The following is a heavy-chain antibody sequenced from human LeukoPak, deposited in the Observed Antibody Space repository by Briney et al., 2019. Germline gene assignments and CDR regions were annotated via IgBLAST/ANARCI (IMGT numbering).Heavy chain of an antibody. V-gene: IGHV1-8*01. CDR3: ARASFIWRIAAAGTSDLDY. CDR2: MNPNSGNT. Sequence: ASVKVSCKASGYTFTDYDINWVRQATGQGLEWMGWMNPNSGNTGYTQKFQGRVTITRDTSASTAYMELSSLRSEDTAVYYCARASFIWRIAAAGTSDLDYWGQGTLVTVSS. CDR1: GYTFTDYD. D-gene: IGHD6-13*01. J-gene: IGHJ4*02.